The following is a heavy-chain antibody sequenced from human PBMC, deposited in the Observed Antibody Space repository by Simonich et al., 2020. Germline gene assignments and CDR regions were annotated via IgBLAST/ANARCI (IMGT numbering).Heavy chain of an antibody. V-gene: IGHV1-18*01. CDR3: ARSTTGTTAFDI. Sequence: QVQLVQSGAEVKNPGASVKVSCTASGYTFTSSGLSWVRQAPGQGLEWMGWIIDYNGNTNYAQKLQGRVTMTTDTSTSTAYMELRSLRSDDTAVYYCARSTTGTTAFDIWGQGTMVTVSS. CDR1: GYTFTSSG. CDR2: IIDYNGNT. D-gene: IGHD1-1*01. J-gene: IGHJ3*02.